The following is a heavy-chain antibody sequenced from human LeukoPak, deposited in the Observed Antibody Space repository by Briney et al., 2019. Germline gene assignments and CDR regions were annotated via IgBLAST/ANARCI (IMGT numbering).Heavy chain of an antibody. D-gene: IGHD3-22*01. Sequence: PSETLSLTCAVYGGSFSGYYWSWIRQPPGKGLEWIGEINHSGSTNYNPSLKSRVTISVDTSKNQFSLKLSSVTAADTAVYYGARGDTAMVYDSSGYYGMDVWGQGTTVTVSS. CDR3: ARGDTAMVYDSSGYYGMDV. CDR2: INHSGST. CDR1: GGSFSGYY. J-gene: IGHJ6*02. V-gene: IGHV4-34*01.